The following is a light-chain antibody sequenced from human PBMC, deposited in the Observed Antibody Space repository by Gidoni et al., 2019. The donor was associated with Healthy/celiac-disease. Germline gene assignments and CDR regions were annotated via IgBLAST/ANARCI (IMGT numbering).Light chain of an antibody. CDR3: QQYGSSPPT. CDR1: QSVSSSY. CDR2: GAS. J-gene: IGKJ1*01. V-gene: IGKV3-20*01. Sequence: EIVLTQSPGTLSLSPGERATLSCRASQSVSSSYVAWYQQKPGQAPRLRIYGASSRATGIPDRFSGSGYGTDFTLTISRLEPEDFAVYYCQQYGSSPPTFGQGTKVEIK.